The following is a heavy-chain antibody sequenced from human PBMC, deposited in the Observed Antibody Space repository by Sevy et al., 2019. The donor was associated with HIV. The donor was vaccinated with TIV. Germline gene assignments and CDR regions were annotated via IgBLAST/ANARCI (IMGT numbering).Heavy chain of an antibody. CDR2: ISYDGSNK. J-gene: IGHJ6*02. D-gene: IGHD4-17*01. Sequence: GGSLRLSCAASGFTFSSYGMHWVRQAPGKGLEWVAVISYDGSNKYYADSVKGRFTNSRDNSKNTLYLQMNSLRAEDTAVYYCAKELTTVIDYYYGMDVWGQGTTVTVSS. CDR3: AKELTTVIDYYYGMDV. V-gene: IGHV3-30*18. CDR1: GFTFSSYG.